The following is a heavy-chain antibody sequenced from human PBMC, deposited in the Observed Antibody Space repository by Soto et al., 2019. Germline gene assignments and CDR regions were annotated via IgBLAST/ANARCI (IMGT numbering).Heavy chain of an antibody. D-gene: IGHD1-7*01. J-gene: IGHJ6*02. Sequence: SQTLSLTCAISGDSVSSNSAAWNWIRQSPSRGLEWLGRTYYRSKWYNDYAVSVKSRITTNPDTSKNQFSLQLNSVTPEDTAVYYCARSRGGITGTTGYGMDVWGQGTTVTVSS. V-gene: IGHV6-1*01. CDR3: ARSRGGITGTTGYGMDV. CDR1: GDSVSSNSAA. CDR2: TYYRSKWYN.